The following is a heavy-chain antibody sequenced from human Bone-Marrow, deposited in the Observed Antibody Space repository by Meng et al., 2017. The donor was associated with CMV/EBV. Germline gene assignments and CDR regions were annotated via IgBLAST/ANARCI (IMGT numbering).Heavy chain of an antibody. J-gene: IGHJ4*02. V-gene: IGHV3-21*01. D-gene: IGHD6-19*01. Sequence: GGSLRLSCAASGFTFSSYSMNWVRQAPGKGLEWVSSISSSSSYIYYADSVKGRFTISRDNAKNSLYLQMNSLRAEDTAVYYCARVSVAGRHFDYWGQGTLVTVSS. CDR3: ARVSVAGRHFDY. CDR2: ISSSSSYI. CDR1: GFTFSSYS.